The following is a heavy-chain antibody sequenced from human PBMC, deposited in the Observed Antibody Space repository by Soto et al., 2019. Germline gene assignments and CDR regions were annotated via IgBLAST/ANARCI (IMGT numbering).Heavy chain of an antibody. CDR2: ISSSSSYI. Sequence: EVQLVEPGGGRAKPGGSLRLSCAASGFTFSSYSRNWLRQAPGKGLDWVSSISSSSSYIYYAASVKGRFTISRDKAKNSLYLQMNSLRAEDTAVYYCAREVSKYSGYDFDYWGQGALVTVSS. CDR1: GFTFSSYS. CDR3: AREVSKYSGYDFDY. J-gene: IGHJ4*02. V-gene: IGHV3-21*01. D-gene: IGHD5-12*01.